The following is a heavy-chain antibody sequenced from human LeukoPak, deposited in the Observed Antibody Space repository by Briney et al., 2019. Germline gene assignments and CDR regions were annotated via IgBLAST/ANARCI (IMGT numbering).Heavy chain of an antibody. CDR1: GYTFTSYD. J-gene: IGHJ4*02. Sequence: ASVKVSCKASGYTFTSYDINWVRQATGQGLEWMGWMNPNSGNTGYAQKFQGRVTMTRNTSISTAYMELSSLRSEDTAVYYCARHLSRGQQLVLDYFDYWGQGTLVTVSS. CDR3: ARHLSRGQQLVLDYFDY. CDR2: MNPNSGNT. V-gene: IGHV1-8*01. D-gene: IGHD6-13*01.